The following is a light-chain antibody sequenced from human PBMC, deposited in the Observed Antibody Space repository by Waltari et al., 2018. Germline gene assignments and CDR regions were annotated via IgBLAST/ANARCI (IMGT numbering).Light chain of an antibody. CDR2: DVS. Sequence: QSALTQPRSVSGSPGQSVTISCAGTGSDVGDFNSVSWYQQHPGKAPKLVIFDVSKPPSGVPDRFSCSKSGTSASLTVSGLQAEDEADYYCCSYAGIWVFGGGTKLTVL. V-gene: IGLV2-11*01. CDR1: GSDVGDFNS. J-gene: IGLJ3*02. CDR3: CSYAGIWV.